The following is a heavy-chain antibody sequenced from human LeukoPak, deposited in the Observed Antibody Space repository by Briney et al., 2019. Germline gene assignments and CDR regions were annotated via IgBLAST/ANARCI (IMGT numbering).Heavy chain of an antibody. CDR3: AKDLRKGLGNPSNFDY. CDR1: GITFRSYA. V-gene: IGHV3-23*01. D-gene: IGHD4-23*01. Sequence: AGGSLRLSCAASGITFRSYAMSWVRQAPGKGLEWVLIISGSGGDTVYADSVKGRFTISRDNSKNTLYLQMNSLRAEDTAVYYCAKDLRKGLGNPSNFDYWGQGTLVTVSS. CDR2: ISGSGGDT. J-gene: IGHJ4*02.